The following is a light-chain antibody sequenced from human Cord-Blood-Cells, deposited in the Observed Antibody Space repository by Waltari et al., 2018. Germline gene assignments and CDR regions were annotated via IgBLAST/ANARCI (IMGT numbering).Light chain of an antibody. V-gene: IGLV3-1*01. CDR2: QDS. CDR1: NLGDKY. Sequence: SYELTQPHSVSVSTGQTPSITYSGDNLGDKYACWYQQKPRQSPVLVIYQDSKRPSRIPERFSGTNSGNTATLTISGTQAMDEADYYCQAWDSSTVVFGGGTKLTVL. CDR3: QAWDSSTVV. J-gene: IGLJ2*01.